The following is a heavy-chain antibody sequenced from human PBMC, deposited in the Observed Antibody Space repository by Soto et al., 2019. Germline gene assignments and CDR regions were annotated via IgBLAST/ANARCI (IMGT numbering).Heavy chain of an antibody. CDR1: GGSFSGYY. Sequence: SSETLSLTCAVYGGSFSGYYWSWIRQPPGKGLEWIGEINHSGSTNYNPSLKSRVAISVDTSKNQFSLKLSSVTAADTAVYYCARGLPSTMIVVVITPHYYFDYWGQGTLVTVSS. CDR2: INHSGST. D-gene: IGHD3-22*01. V-gene: IGHV4-34*01. CDR3: ARGLPSTMIVVVITPHYYFDY. J-gene: IGHJ4*02.